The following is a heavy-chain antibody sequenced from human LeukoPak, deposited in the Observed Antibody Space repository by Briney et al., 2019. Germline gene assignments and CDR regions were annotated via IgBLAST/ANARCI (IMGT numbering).Heavy chain of an antibody. J-gene: IGHJ4*02. D-gene: IGHD3-3*01. CDR3: ARWAYYDFWSGYYLDY. V-gene: IGHV1-18*01. Sequence: ASVKVSCKASGYTFTSYGIGWVRQAPGQGLEWMGWISAYNGNTNYAQKLQGRVTMTTDTSTSTAYMELRSLRSDDTAVYYCARWAYYDFWSGYYLDYWGQGTLVTVSS. CDR1: GYTFTSYG. CDR2: ISAYNGNT.